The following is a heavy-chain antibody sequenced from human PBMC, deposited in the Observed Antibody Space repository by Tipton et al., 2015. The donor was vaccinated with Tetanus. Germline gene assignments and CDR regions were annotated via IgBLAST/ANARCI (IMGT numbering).Heavy chain of an antibody. CDR3: AKEGLGGIAAAFGPYFDL. D-gene: IGHD6-13*01. Sequence: CAASGFTFSSYAMSWVRQAPGTGLERVSAISGSGGSTYYANSVKGRFTITRDNSKNTVYLQMNSLRAEDTAVYYCAKEGLGGIAAAFGPYFDLWGRGTLVTVSS. CDR1: GFTFSSYA. J-gene: IGHJ2*01. CDR2: ISGSGGST. V-gene: IGHV3-23*01.